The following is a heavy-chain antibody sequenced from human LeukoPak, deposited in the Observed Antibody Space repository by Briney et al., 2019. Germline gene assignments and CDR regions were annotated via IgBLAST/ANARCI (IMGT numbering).Heavy chain of an antibody. J-gene: IGHJ4*02. V-gene: IGHV1-2*02. D-gene: IGHD2-2*02. CDR1: GYTFTGYY. CDR2: INPNSGGT. CDR3: ARGLAWCSSTSCYILYYFDY. Sequence: ASVKVSCKASGYTFTGYYMHWVRQTPGHGREWMGWINPNSGGTNYAQKFQGRVTMTRDTSISTAYMELSRLRSDDTAVYYCARGLAWCSSTSCYILYYFDYWGQGTLVTVSS.